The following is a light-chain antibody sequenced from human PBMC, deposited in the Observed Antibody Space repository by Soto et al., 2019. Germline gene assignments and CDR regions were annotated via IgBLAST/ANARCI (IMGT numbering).Light chain of an antibody. CDR2: SAS. CDR3: QQRSNGPFT. V-gene: IGKV3-11*01. Sequence: EIVLTQSPATLSLSPGEKATLSCRASQSVGNYLAWYQQKRGQPPRLLIYSASSRAAGIPARFSGSGSGTDFTLTISSLEPADFAVYYCQQRSNGPFTFGPGTKVDIK. J-gene: IGKJ3*01. CDR1: QSVGNY.